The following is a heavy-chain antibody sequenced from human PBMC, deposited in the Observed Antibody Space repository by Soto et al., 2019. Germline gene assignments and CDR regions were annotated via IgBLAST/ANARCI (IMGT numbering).Heavy chain of an antibody. J-gene: IGHJ5*02. V-gene: IGHV4-38-2*01. CDR1: GYSISSGYY. D-gene: IGHD4-17*01. CDR2: IYHSGST. CDR3: ARGAATVTPGWFDP. Sequence: LSLTCAVSGYSISSGYYWGWIRQTPGKGLEWIASIYHSGSTYYNPSLKSRVTISVDTSKNQFSLKLTSVTAADTAVYYCARGAATVTPGWFDPWGQGIMVTVSS.